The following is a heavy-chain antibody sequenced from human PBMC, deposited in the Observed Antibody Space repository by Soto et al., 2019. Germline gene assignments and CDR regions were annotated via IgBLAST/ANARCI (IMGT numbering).Heavy chain of an antibody. CDR2: ISWDGGST. Sequence: GESLKISCAASGFTFDDYTMHWVRQAPGKGLEWVSLISWDGGSTYYADSVKGRFTISRDNSKNSLYLQMNSLRTEDTALYYCAKDSSSGWSDYWGQGTLVTVSS. CDR1: GFTFDDYT. CDR3: AKDSSSGWSDY. V-gene: IGHV3-43*01. D-gene: IGHD6-19*01. J-gene: IGHJ4*02.